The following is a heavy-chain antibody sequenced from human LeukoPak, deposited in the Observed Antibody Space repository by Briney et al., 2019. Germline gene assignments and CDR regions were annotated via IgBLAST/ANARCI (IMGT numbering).Heavy chain of an antibody. CDR1: GGSISSGGYS. V-gene: IGHV4-30-2*01. CDR3: ARDGRSGSYYFDY. Sequence: SETLSLTCTVSGGSISSGGYSWSWIRQPPGKGLEWIGYIYHSGSTYYNPSLKSQVTISVDRSKNQFSLKLSSVTAADTAVYYCARDGRSGSYYFDYWGQGTLVTVSS. J-gene: IGHJ4*02. CDR2: IYHSGST. D-gene: IGHD3-22*01.